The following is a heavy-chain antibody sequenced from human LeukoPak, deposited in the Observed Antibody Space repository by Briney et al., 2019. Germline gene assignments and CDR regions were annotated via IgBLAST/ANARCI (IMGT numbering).Heavy chain of an antibody. CDR3: ARERNSGFDY. J-gene: IGHJ4*02. CDR1: GGSVSGNCAV. V-gene: IGHV6-1*01. Sequence: SQTLSLTCALSGGSVSGNCAVAWNPLPQSPSGGLEWRGRTYYRSKCNNDYAVSVTSRITISPDTSKTQFSLHLNSVTREYTAVYYCARERNSGFDYCGERTLVTASS. D-gene: IGHD2/OR15-2a*01. CDR2: TYYRSKCNN.